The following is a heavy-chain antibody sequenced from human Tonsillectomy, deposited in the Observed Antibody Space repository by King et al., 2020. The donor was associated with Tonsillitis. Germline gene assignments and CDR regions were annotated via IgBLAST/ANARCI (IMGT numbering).Heavy chain of an antibody. CDR3: ARGGDSGHNPRYYYYGMDV. D-gene: IGHD1-26*01. CDR2: ISSSSSYI. J-gene: IGHJ6*02. CDR1: GFTFSSYS. Sequence: VQLVESGGGLVKPGGSLRLSCAASGFTFSSYSMNWVRQAPGKGLEWVSSISSSSSYIYYADSVKGRFTISRDNAKNSLYLQMNSLRAEDTAVYYCARGGDSGHNPRYYYYGMDVWGQGTTVTVSS. V-gene: IGHV3-21*01.